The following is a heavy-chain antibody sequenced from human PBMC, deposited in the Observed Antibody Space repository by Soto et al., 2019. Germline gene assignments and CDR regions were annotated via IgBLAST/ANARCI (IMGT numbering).Heavy chain of an antibody. V-gene: IGHV3-21*01. CDR3: ARWEGVVVPSANYYYYGMDV. J-gene: IGHJ6*02. CDR1: GFTFSSYS. D-gene: IGHD2-2*01. CDR2: ISSSSSYI. Sequence: GGSLRLACAASGFTFSSYSMNWVRQAPGKGLEWVSSISSSSSYIYYADSVKGRFTISRDNAKNSLYLQMNRLRAEDTAVYYCARWEGVVVPSANYYYYGMDVWGQGTTVTVSS.